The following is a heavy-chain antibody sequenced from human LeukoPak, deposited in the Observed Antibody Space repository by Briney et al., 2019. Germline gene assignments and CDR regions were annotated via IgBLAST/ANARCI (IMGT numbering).Heavy chain of an antibody. CDR3: ARVRIGAPYYFDY. J-gene: IGHJ4*02. D-gene: IGHD3-3*01. Sequence: PGGSLRLSCAASGFTFSSYAMSWVRQAPGKGLEWVSAISGSGGSTYYADSVKGRFTISRDNSKNTLFLQMTSLRSEDTAVYYCARVRIGAPYYFDYWGQGTLVTVSS. V-gene: IGHV3-23*01. CDR2: ISGSGGST. CDR1: GFTFSSYA.